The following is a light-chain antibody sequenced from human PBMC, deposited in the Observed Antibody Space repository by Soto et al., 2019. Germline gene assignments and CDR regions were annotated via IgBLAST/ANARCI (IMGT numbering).Light chain of an antibody. J-gene: IGKJ1*01. V-gene: IGKV1-9*01. CDR2: AAY. CDR1: QGISSY. Sequence: IPLTKSPSSLSASVGDRVTITCRASQGISSYLAWYQQKPGKAPNLLIYAAYTLQSGVPSRFSGSGSGTDFTLTIRSLQPEDFATYYCQQLNSYPRTFGQGTKVEIK. CDR3: QQLNSYPRT.